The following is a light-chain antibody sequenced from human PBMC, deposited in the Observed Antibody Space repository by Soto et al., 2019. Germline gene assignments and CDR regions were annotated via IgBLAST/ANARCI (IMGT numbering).Light chain of an antibody. CDR1: SDVGGYNY. CDR3: SSYAGSSNV. V-gene: IGLV2-8*01. CDR2: EVN. Sequence: SDVGGYNYVSWYQQHPGKAPKLMIYEVNKRPSGVPDRFSGSKSGNTASLTVSGLQAEDEADYYCSSYAGSSNVFGTGTKVTVL. J-gene: IGLJ1*01.